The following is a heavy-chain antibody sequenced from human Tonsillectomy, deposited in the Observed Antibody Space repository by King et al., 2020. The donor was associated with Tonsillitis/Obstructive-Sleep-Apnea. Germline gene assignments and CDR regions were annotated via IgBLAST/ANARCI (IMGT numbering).Heavy chain of an antibody. CDR1: CDSMTSSSYY. Sequence: LQLQESGPGLVKPSETLSLTCTVSCDSMTSSSYYWGWLRQPPGKGLEWIGDIYYRGGTYYNPSLKGRVTISGDTPKNHFFLILSSVTAAETAVYYCARQREKGWFATCGQGTPVSVSS. CDR2: IYYRGGT. CDR3: ARQREKGWFAT. V-gene: IGHV4-39*01. D-gene: IGHD5-24*01. J-gene: IGHJ5*02.